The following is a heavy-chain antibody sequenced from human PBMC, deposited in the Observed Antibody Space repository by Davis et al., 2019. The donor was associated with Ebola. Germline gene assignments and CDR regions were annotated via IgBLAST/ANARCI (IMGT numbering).Heavy chain of an antibody. J-gene: IGHJ5*02. D-gene: IGHD2-21*02. CDR2: IYHSGST. CDR1: GYSISSGYY. CDR3: ARHPPGRWVSYCGGDCYSGWFDP. Sequence: PSETLSLTCTVSGYSISSGYYWGWIRQPPGKGLEWIGSIYHSGSTNYNPSLKSRVTISVDTSKNQFSLKLSSVTAADTAVYYCARHPPGRWVSYCGGDCYSGWFDPWGQGTLVTVSS. V-gene: IGHV4-38-2*02.